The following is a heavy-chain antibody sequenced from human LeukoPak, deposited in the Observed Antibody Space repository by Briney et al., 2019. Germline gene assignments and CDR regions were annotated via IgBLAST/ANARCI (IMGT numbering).Heavy chain of an antibody. D-gene: IGHD4-23*01. CDR3: ARVGWNGGNSGRVLVGDY. Sequence: GASVMVSCKASGGTFSSYAISWVRQAPGQGLEWMGRIIPIFGTANYAQKFQGRVTITADESTSTAYMELSSLRSEDTAVYYCARVGWNGGNSGRVLVGDYWGQGTLVTVSS. J-gene: IGHJ4*02. V-gene: IGHV1-69*13. CDR1: GGTFSSYA. CDR2: IIPIFGTA.